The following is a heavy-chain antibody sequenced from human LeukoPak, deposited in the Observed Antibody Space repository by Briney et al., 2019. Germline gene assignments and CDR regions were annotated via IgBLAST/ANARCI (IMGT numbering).Heavy chain of an antibody. D-gene: IGHD2-21*01. J-gene: IGHJ3*02. Sequence: TGGSLRLSCAASGFTFSSYGMHWVRPAPGKGLEWVAVISYDGSNKYYADSVKGRFTISRDNSKNTLYLQMNSLRAEDTAVYYCAKEGGDYAFDIWGQGTMVTVSS. CDR3: AKEGGDYAFDI. CDR1: GFTFSSYG. V-gene: IGHV3-30*18. CDR2: ISYDGSNK.